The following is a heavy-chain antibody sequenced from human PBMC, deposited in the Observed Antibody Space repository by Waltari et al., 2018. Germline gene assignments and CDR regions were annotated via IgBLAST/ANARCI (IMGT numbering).Heavy chain of an antibody. CDR2: IHHSGST. Sequence: QVQLEQWGAGLLRPSETLSLTCGVFRGSFTSYFWTWVRQPPGKGLEWCGEIHHSGSTNPNPSLTGRATIQWDRSRNQFSLKLFSGTAADTAVYYCARGGAFAFDIWGQGTMLTVSS. D-gene: IGHD1-26*01. J-gene: IGHJ3*02. V-gene: IGHV4-34*04. CDR3: ARGGAFAFDI. CDR1: RGSFTSYF.